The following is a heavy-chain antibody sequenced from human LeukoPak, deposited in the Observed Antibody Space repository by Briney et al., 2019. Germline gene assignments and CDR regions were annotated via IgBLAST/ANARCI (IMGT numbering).Heavy chain of an antibody. Sequence: PGGSLRLSCAVSGFTLSSHWMSWVRQAPGKGLEWVANIKQDGSEQYYVDSVRGRFTVSRDNAKNSLYLQMNSLRAEDTAIYYCARESAGGPDYWGQGTLATVSS. J-gene: IGHJ4*02. D-gene: IGHD6-19*01. V-gene: IGHV3-7*05. CDR1: GFTLSSHW. CDR2: IKQDGSEQ. CDR3: ARESAGGPDY.